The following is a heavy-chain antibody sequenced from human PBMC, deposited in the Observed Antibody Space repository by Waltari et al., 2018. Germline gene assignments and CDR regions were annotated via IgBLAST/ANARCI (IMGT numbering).Heavy chain of an antibody. D-gene: IGHD7-27*01. V-gene: IGHV4-61*02. CDR3: AREVTKVELGRRLPHFFDS. CDR2: FYNSEYI. CDR1: GDSITSNSFY. Sequence: QVQLQESGPGLVKPSQTLSLTCTVSGDSITSNSFYWNWVRQPAGKGLEWIGRFYNSEYINYNPSLKSRVTISRDTSKKQFFLKLTSVTAADTAFYYCAREVTKVELGRRLPHFFDSWGQGTLVTVSS. J-gene: IGHJ4*02.